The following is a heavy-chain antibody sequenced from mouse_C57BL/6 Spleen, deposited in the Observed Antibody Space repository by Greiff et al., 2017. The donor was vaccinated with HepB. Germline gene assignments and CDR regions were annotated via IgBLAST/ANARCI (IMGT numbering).Heavy chain of an antibody. V-gene: IGHV1-55*01. CDR2: IYPGSGST. CDR3: ARRELTTVVATDY. D-gene: IGHD1-1*01. J-gene: IGHJ2*01. CDR1: GYTFTSYW. Sequence: QVQLQQPGAELVKPGASVKMSCKASGYTFTSYWITWVKQRPGQGLEWIGDIYPGSGSTNYNEKFKSQATLTVDTSSSTAYMQLSSLTSEDSAVYYCARRELTTVVATDYWGQGTTLTVSS.